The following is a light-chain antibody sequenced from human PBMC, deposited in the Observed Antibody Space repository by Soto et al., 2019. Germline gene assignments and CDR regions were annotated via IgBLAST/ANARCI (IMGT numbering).Light chain of an antibody. Sequence: EIVMTQSPATLSVSPGERATLSCRASQRISTELAWYQQKPGQPPRLLIYSASTRATGVPARFTGSGSGSEFTLTISGLQSEDFAVYYCQQGHNWPLTFGQGTRLEI. CDR1: QRISTE. CDR2: SAS. V-gene: IGKV3-15*01. CDR3: QQGHNWPLT. J-gene: IGKJ2*01.